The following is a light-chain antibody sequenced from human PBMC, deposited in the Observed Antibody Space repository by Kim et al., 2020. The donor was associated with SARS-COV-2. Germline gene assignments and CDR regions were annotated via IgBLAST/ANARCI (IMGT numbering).Light chain of an antibody. J-gene: IGLJ1*01. CDR1: TLPEKQ. CDR2: KDN. Sequence: QPARFTCSGDTLPEKQTFWYQQKSGQAPLLVLYKDNERPSGIPGRFSGSSSGTTVTLTISGVQAEDDADYYCQSADGSGTYVFGTGTKVTVL. CDR3: QSADGSGTYV. V-gene: IGLV3-25*03.